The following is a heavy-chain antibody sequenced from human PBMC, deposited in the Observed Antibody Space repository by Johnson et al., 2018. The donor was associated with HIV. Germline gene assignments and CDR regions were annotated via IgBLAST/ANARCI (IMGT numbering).Heavy chain of an antibody. V-gene: IGHV3-7*05. Sequence: VQLVESGGGLVQPGGSLRLSCAASGFTFSSYWMSWVRQAPGKGLEWVANIKQEGSEKYYVDSVKGRLTISRDNAKKSLFLLMNSLRAEDTAVYYCAREKPRLVQGVLDAFDIWGQGTMVTVSS. J-gene: IGHJ3*02. CDR3: AREKPRLVQGVLDAFDI. CDR1: GFTFSSYW. CDR2: IKQEGSEK. D-gene: IGHD3-10*01.